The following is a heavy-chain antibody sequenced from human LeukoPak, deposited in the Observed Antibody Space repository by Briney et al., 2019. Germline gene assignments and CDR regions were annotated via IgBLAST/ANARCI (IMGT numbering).Heavy chain of an antibody. CDR3: ARTFVVVTANDAFDI. CDR2: INPNSGGT. V-gene: IGHV1-2*02. J-gene: IGHJ3*02. CDR1: GYTFTGYY. D-gene: IGHD2-21*02. Sequence: ASVKVSCKASGYTFTGYYMHWVRQAPGQGLEWMGWINPNSGGTNYAQKFQGGVTMTRDTSISTAYMELSRLRSDDTAVYYCARTFVVVTANDAFDIWGQGTMVTVSS.